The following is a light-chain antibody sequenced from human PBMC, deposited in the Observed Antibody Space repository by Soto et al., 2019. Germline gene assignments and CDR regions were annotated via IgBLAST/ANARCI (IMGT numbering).Light chain of an antibody. CDR1: QGISNY. CDR2: DAS. J-gene: IGKJ4*01. CDR3: QQYDNLPPLT. V-gene: IGKV1-33*01. Sequence: DIQLTQSPSSLSASVGDRVTITCRVSQGISNYLNWYQQKPGKAPKLLIYDASNLETGVPSRFSGSGSGTDFTFTISSLQPEDIATYYCQQYDNLPPLTFGGGTKVEIK.